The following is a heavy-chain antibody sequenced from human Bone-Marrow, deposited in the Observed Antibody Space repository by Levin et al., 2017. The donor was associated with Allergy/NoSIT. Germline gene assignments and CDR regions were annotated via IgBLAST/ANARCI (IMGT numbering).Heavy chain of an antibody. Sequence: PSETLSLTCAVSGGSISSGGYSWSWIRQPPGKGLEWIGYIYHSGSTYYNPSLKSRVTISVDRSKNQFSLKLSSVTAADTAVYYCASHYYYDSSGYELDYWGQGTLVTVSS. V-gene: IGHV4-30-2*01. CDR3: ASHYYYDSSGYELDY. CDR2: IYHSGST. CDR1: GGSISSGGYS. D-gene: IGHD3-22*01. J-gene: IGHJ4*02.